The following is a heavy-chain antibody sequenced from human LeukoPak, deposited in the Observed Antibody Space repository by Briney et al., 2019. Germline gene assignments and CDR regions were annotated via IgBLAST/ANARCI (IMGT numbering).Heavy chain of an antibody. CDR1: GGSISSYY. D-gene: IGHD1-26*01. CDR2: IYYSGST. CDR3: ARDQGIVGATSYYYYYMDV. V-gene: IGHV4-59*01. Sequence: SETLSLTCTVSGGSISSYYWSWIRQPPGKGLEWIGYIYYSGSTNYNPSLKSRVTISVDTSKNQFSLKLSSVTAADTAVYYCARDQGIVGATSYYYYYMDVWGKGTTVTVPS. J-gene: IGHJ6*03.